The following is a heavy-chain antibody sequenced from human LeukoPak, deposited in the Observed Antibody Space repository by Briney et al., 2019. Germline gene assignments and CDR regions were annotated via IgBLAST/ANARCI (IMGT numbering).Heavy chain of an antibody. CDR2: IIPIFGTA. D-gene: IGHD4-23*01. J-gene: IGHJ3*02. V-gene: IGHV1-69*05. CDR3: ARDRDYGGNSGAFDI. Sequence: SVKVSCKASGGTFSSYAISWVRQAPGQGLEWMGRIIPIFGTANYAQKFQGRVTITTDESTSTAYMELSSPRSEDTAVYYCARDRDYGGNSGAFDIWGQGTMVTVSS. CDR1: GGTFSSYA.